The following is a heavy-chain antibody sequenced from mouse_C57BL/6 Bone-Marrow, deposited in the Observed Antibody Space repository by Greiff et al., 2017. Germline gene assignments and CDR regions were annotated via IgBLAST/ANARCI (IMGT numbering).Heavy chain of an antibody. CDR2: INPNNGGT. Sequence: EVQLQQSGPELVKPGASVKISCKASGYTFTDYYMNWVKQSHGKSLEWIGDINPNNGGTSYNQKFKGKATLTVDKSSSTAYMELRSLTSEDSAVYYCARCITTVVNLDYWGQGTTLTVSS. CDR3: ARCITTVVNLDY. D-gene: IGHD1-1*01. V-gene: IGHV1-26*01. CDR1: GYTFTDYY. J-gene: IGHJ2*01.